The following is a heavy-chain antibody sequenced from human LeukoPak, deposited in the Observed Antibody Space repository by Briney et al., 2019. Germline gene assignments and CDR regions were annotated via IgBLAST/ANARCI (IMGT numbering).Heavy chain of an antibody. CDR3: ARSLYSSSWYRYYYYGMDV. Sequence: SETLSLTCTVSGGSISSYYWSWIRQPAGKGLEWIGRIYTSGSTNYNPSLKSRVTMSVGTSKNQFSLKLSSVTAADTAVYYCARSLYSSSWYRYYYYGMDVWGQGTTVTVSS. D-gene: IGHD6-13*01. CDR1: GGSISSYY. CDR2: IYTSGST. V-gene: IGHV4-4*07. J-gene: IGHJ6*02.